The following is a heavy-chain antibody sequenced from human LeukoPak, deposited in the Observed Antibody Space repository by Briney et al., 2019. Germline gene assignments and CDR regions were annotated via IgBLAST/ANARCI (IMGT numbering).Heavy chain of an antibody. CDR2: INSDGSTT. CDR3: ARGAGSSWSGLIDY. V-gene: IGHV3-74*01. Sequence: SGGSLRLSCAASGFIFSSYWIHWVRQAPGKGLVWVSRINSDGSTTTYADSVKGRFTISRDNAKNTLYLQMNSLRAEDTAVYYCARGAGSSWSGLIDYWGQGTLVTVSS. D-gene: IGHD6-13*01. CDR1: GFIFSSYW. J-gene: IGHJ4*02.